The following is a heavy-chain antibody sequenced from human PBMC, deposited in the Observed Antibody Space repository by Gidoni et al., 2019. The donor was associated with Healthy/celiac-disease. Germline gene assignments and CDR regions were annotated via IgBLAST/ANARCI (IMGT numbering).Heavy chain of an antibody. V-gene: IGHV3-7*03. J-gene: IGHJ3*02. CDR3: ARDHFTMIVVAYDAFDI. D-gene: IGHD3-22*01. Sequence: EVQLVASGGGLVQPGGSLRLSCAASGFTFSSYWMSWVRQAPGKGLEWVANIKQDGSEKYYVDSVKGRFTISRDNAKNSLYLQMNSLRAEDTAVYYCARDHFTMIVVAYDAFDIWGQGTMVTVSS. CDR2: IKQDGSEK. CDR1: GFTFSSYW.